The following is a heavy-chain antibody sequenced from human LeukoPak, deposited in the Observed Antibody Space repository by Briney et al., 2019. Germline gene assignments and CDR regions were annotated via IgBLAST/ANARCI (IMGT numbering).Heavy chain of an antibody. CDR3: ARAVTSSSSWYKWVNWFDP. CDR2: VYYSGNT. CDR1: GGSISSSNYY. D-gene: IGHD6-13*01. V-gene: IGHV4-39*07. J-gene: IGHJ5*02. Sequence: SETLSVTCTVSGGSISSSNYYWGWIRQPPGKGLECIGRVYYSGNTCYNASLKSRVTISVDTSKNQFSLKLSSVTAADTAVYYCARAVTSSSSWYKWVNWFDPWGQGTLVTVSS.